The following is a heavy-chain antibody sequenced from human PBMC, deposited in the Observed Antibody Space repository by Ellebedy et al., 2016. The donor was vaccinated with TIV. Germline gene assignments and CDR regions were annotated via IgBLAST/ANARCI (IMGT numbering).Heavy chain of an antibody. V-gene: IGHV3-7*03. CDR3: ARSGGWYTPYDY. CDR2: IKQDGSEE. Sequence: GESLKISCAASGFTFSNFWMSWFRQAPGEGLEWVANIKQDGSEEYYVDSVKGRFTISRDNAWNSLYLQMNSLRAEDTAVYYCARSGGWYTPYDYWGQGTLVTVSS. J-gene: IGHJ4*02. CDR1: GFTFSNFW. D-gene: IGHD6-19*01.